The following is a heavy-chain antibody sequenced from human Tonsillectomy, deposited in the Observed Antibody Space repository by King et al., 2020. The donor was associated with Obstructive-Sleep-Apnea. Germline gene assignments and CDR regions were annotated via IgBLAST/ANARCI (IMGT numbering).Heavy chain of an antibody. CDR1: GFSLSSSGMC. CDR2: VDWEDDK. Sequence: TLKESGPALVKSTQTLTLTCTFSGFSLSSSGMCVSCLRQPPGKALEWLARVDWEDDKYYSTSLKTRLTISKTTSKNQVVLTMTNMYPVVTATYYCARTTRIIGPTGNYYPMDVWGQGTTVTVSS. J-gene: IGHJ6*02. D-gene: IGHD1-20*01. CDR3: ARTTRIIGPTGNYYPMDV. V-gene: IGHV2-70*11.